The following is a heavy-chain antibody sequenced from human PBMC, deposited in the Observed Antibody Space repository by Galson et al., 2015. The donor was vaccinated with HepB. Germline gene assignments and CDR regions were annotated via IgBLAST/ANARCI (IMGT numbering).Heavy chain of an antibody. V-gene: IGHV4-39*01. D-gene: IGHD3-10*01. CDR2: IYYSGST. Sequence: LSLTCTVSGGSISSSSYYWGWIRQPPGKGLEWIGSIYYSGSTYYNPSLKSRVTISVDTSKNQFSLKLSSVTAADTAVYYCARLGVWDYYGSGSYLYFDYWGQGTLVTVSS. CDR3: ARLGVWDYYGSGSYLYFDY. CDR1: GGSISSSSYY. J-gene: IGHJ4*02.